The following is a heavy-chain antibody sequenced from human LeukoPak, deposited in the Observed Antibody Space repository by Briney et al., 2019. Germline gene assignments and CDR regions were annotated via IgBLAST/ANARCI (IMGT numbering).Heavy chain of an antibody. CDR1: GYTFTGYY. CDR2: INPNSGAT. D-gene: IGHD5-24*01. V-gene: IGHV1-2*02. J-gene: IGHJ4*02. Sequence: ASVKVSCKASGYTFTGYYMHWVQQAPGQGLEWMGWINPNSGATNCAQNFQGRVTMTTDTSISTAYMELSSLRSDDTALYYCAREYNWLQLQGYFDFWGQGTQVTVSS. CDR3: AREYNWLQLQGYFDF.